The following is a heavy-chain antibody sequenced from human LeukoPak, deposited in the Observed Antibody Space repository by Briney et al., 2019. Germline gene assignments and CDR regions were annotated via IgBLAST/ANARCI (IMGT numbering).Heavy chain of an antibody. V-gene: IGHV4-39*07. CDR1: GGSISSSSYY. D-gene: IGHD1-7*01. CDR3: ARVGYNWNLWFDT. J-gene: IGHJ3*02. CDR2: IFHSGKT. Sequence: KASETLSLTCTVSGGSISSSSYYWGWIRQPPGKGLEWIGSIFHSGKTYYNPSLKSRVTISVDASKNQFSLKVNSVTAADTAIYYCARVGYNWNLWFDTWGQGTKVTVSS.